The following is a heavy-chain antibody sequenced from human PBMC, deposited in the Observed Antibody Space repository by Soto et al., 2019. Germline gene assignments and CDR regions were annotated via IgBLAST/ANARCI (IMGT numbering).Heavy chain of an antibody. D-gene: IGHD6-13*01. V-gene: IGHV3-49*04. J-gene: IGHJ4*02. Sequence: GGSLRLSCTASGFTFGDYAMSWVRQAPGKWLEWVGFIRSKAYGGTTEYAASVKGSFTISRDDSKSIAYLQMNSLKTAATDVYYCTRGSGYSSSWSDYWGQGTLVTVSS. CDR2: IRSKAYGGTT. CDR1: GFTFGDYA. CDR3: TRGSGYSSSWSDY.